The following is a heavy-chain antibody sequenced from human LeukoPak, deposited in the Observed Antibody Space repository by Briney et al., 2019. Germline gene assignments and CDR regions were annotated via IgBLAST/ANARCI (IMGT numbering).Heavy chain of an antibody. Sequence: ASVKVSCKASGYTFTSYGIGWVRQAPGQGLEWMGWISAYNGNTNCAQKLQGRVTMTTDTSTSTAYMELRSLRSDDTAVYYCAREHDTPGGFDYWGQGTLVTVSS. CDR2: ISAYNGNT. CDR3: AREHDTPGGFDY. J-gene: IGHJ4*02. V-gene: IGHV1-18*01. CDR1: GYTFTSYG. D-gene: IGHD3-9*01.